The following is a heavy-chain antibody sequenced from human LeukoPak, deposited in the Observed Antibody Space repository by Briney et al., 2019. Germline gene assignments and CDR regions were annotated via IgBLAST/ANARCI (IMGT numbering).Heavy chain of an antibody. CDR3: ATLRLSDHFDY. CDR2: ITDNGNTT. Sequence: GGSLRHSRAASGFTFSSYAMNWVRPSAGKGLEWVSAITDNGNTTYYADSVKGRFTISRDNSKNTLYLQMNSLRAEDTAVYYCATLRLSDHFDYWGQGTLVTVSS. J-gene: IGHJ4*02. V-gene: IGHV3-23*05. D-gene: IGHD2-15*01. CDR1: GFTFSSYA.